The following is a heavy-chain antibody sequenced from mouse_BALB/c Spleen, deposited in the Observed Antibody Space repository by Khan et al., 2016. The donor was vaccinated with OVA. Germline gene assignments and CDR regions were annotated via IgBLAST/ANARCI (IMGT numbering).Heavy chain of an antibody. J-gene: IGHJ4*01. V-gene: IGHV2-6-4*01. D-gene: IGHD2-14*01. CDR1: GFSLSRYN. Sequence: QVQLKQSGPGLVAPSQSLSITCTVSGFSLSRYNVNWVRQPPGKGLEWLGMIWGGGSTDYNSGFKSRLTISKDNSKSQVFLKMNSLQTDDTAMYYCGRAYYRYDGYYAMDYWGKGTSVTVSS. CDR3: GRAYYRYDGYYAMDY. CDR2: IWGGGST.